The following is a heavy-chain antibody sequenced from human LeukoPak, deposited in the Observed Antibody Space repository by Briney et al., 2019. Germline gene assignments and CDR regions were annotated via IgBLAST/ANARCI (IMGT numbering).Heavy chain of an antibody. J-gene: IGHJ4*02. Sequence: ASVKVSCKASGYTVTDYYMHWVRQAPGQGLEWMGWFNPDSVATKYAQNFQGRATMTRDTSIDTVYMELRALTSDDTAIYYCSTNVAGSSLDYWGQGTLVTVSS. CDR1: GYTVTDYY. V-gene: IGHV1-2*02. CDR3: STNVAGSSLDY. CDR2: FNPDSVAT. D-gene: IGHD6-19*01.